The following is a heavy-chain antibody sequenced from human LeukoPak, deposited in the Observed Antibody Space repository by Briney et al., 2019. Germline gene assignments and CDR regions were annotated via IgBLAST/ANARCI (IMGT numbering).Heavy chain of an antibody. CDR3: ARGGSPNYYYYYYMDV. D-gene: IGHD1-26*01. V-gene: IGHV3-23*01. CDR1: GFTFSSYG. CDR2: ISGSGGST. J-gene: IGHJ6*03. Sequence: PGGSLRLSCAASGFTFSSYGMSWVRQAPGKGPEWVSAISGSGGSTYYADSVKGRFTISRDNSKNTLYLQMNSLRAEDTAVYYCARGGSPNYYYYYYMDVWGKGTTVTVSS.